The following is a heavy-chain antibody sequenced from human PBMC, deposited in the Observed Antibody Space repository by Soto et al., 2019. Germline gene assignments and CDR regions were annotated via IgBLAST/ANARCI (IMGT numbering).Heavy chain of an antibody. J-gene: IGHJ2*01. V-gene: IGHV3-33*01. D-gene: IGHD3-10*01. CDR3: ARDGWFGDTNLWRYFDL. Sequence: QVQLVESGGGVVQPGRSLRLSCAASGFTFSSYGMHWVRQAPGKGLEWVAVIWYDGSNKYYADSVKGRFTISRDNSKNTVYLHMNSLRAEDTAVYYCARDGWFGDTNLWRYFDLWGRGTLVTVSS. CDR1: GFTFSSYG. CDR2: IWYDGSNK.